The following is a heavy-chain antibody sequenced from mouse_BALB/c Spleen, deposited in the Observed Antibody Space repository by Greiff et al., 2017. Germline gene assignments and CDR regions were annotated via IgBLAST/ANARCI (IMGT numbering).Heavy chain of an antibody. CDR3: AISSYDYDERGAMDY. Sequence: EVQLQQSGPELMKPGASVKISCKASGYSFTSYYMHWVKQSHGKSLEWIGYIDPFNGGTSYNQKFKGKATLTVDKSSSTAYMHLSSLTSEDSAVYYCAISSYDYDERGAMDYWGQGTSVTVSS. CDR2: IDPFNGGT. V-gene: IGHV1-28*01. J-gene: IGHJ4*01. CDR1: GYSFTSYY. D-gene: IGHD2-4*01.